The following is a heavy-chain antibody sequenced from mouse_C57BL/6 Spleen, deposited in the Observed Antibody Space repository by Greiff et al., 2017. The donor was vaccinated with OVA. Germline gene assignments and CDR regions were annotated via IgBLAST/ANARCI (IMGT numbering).Heavy chain of an antibody. D-gene: IGHD2-4*01. CDR1: GYTFTDYE. V-gene: IGHV1-15*01. CDR2: IDPETGGT. Sequence: QQSGAELVRPGASVTLSCKASGYTFTDYEMHWVKQTPVHGLEWIGAIDPETGGTAYNQKFKGKAILTADKSSSTAYMELRSLTSEDSAVYYCTRGYDYDVDYWGQGTTLTVSS. CDR3: TRGYDYDVDY. J-gene: IGHJ2*01.